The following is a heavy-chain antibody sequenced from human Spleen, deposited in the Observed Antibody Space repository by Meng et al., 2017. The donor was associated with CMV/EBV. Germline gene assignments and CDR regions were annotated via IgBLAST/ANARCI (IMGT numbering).Heavy chain of an antibody. CDR1: GGSFSGYY. V-gene: IGHV3-53*01. Sequence: GGSLRLSCAVYGGSFSGYYWSWIRQPPGKGLEWIGEINHSGSTYYADSVKGRFTISRDNSKNTLYLQMNSLRAEDTAVYYCAKSTSRTTVVIDYWGQGTLVTVSS. J-gene: IGHJ4*02. D-gene: IGHD4-23*01. CDR2: INHSGST. CDR3: AKSTSRTTVVIDY.